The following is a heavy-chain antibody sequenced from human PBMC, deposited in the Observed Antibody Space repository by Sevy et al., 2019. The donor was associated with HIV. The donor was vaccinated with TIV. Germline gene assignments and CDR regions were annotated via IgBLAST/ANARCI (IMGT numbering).Heavy chain of an antibody. CDR1: GYTLTELS. CDR2: FDPEDGET. V-gene: IGHV1-24*01. Sequence: ASVKVSCKVSGYTLTELSMHWVRQAPGKGLEWMGGFDPEDGETIYAQKFQGRVTMTEDTSTDTAYMELSSLRSEDTAVYYRATDLGIWFGELSSDAFDIWGQGTMVTVSS. D-gene: IGHD3-10*01. CDR3: ATDLGIWFGELSSDAFDI. J-gene: IGHJ3*02.